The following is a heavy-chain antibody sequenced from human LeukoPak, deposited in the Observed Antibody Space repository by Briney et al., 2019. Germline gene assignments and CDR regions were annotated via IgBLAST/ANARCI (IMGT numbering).Heavy chain of an antibody. CDR1: EFTFDNYG. CDR2: VNWNGEST. Sequence: PGGSLRLSCAASEFTFDNYGMSWFRQAPGKGLEWVSGVNWNGESTGYADSVKGRFTISRDNSKNTLYLQMNSLRAEDTAVYYCARVIAAAGTNYYYGMDVWGQGTTVTVSS. J-gene: IGHJ6*02. D-gene: IGHD6-13*01. CDR3: ARVIAAAGTNYYYGMDV. V-gene: IGHV3-20*04.